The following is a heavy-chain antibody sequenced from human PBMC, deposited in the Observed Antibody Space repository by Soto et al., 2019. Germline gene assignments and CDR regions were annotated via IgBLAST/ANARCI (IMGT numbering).Heavy chain of an antibody. D-gene: IGHD6-6*01. CDR3: ARPEYSSSSYGMDV. Sequence: GGSLRLSCAASGFTFSSYCMNWVCQAPGKGLEWVSYISSSSSTIYYADSVKGRFTISRDNAKNSLYLQMNSLRDEDTVVYYCARPEYSSSSYGMDVWGQGTTVTVSS. CDR2: ISSSSSTI. J-gene: IGHJ6*02. CDR1: GFTFSSYC. V-gene: IGHV3-48*02.